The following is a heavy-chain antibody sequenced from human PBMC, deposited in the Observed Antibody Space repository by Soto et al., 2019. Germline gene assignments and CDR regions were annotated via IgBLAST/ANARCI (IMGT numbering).Heavy chain of an antibody. CDR3: ATFGDYSYGPPFDY. Sequence: EVQLVESGGGLIQPGGSLRLSCAASGFTVSSNYMSWVRQAPGKGLEWVSVIYSGGSTYYADSVKGRFTISRDNSKNTRSLKRNSRRAEDTAVYYCATFGDYSYGPPFDYWGQGTLVTVSS. CDR1: GFTVSSNY. CDR2: IYSGGST. J-gene: IGHJ4*02. D-gene: IGHD5-18*01. V-gene: IGHV3-53*01.